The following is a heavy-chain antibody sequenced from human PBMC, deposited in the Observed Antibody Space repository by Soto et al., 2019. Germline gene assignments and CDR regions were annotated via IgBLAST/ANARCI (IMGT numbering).Heavy chain of an antibody. CDR3: ASAAVTAPDY. Sequence: EVQLVESGGGLIQPGGSLRLSCAASGFTVSRKSMTWVRQAPGKGLEWVSVICSGGDTYYAYSVKGRFTISRVNSNNKLYLQMNSLRAEDTAVYYFASAAVTAPDYWGQGTLVTVSS. V-gene: IGHV3-53*01. D-gene: IGHD2-21*02. J-gene: IGHJ4*02. CDR1: GFTVSRKS. CDR2: ICSGGDT.